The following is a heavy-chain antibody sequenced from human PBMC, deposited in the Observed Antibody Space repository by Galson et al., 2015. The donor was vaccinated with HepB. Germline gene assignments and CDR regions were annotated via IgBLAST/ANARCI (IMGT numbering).Heavy chain of an antibody. D-gene: IGHD2-15*01. J-gene: IGHJ4*02. CDR3: VRVGRCSGDSCSRFDY. CDR2: LNPNSGNT. CDR1: GSTFTNYD. Sequence: SVTVSCKASGSTFTNYDFTWVRQATGQGLEWMGWLNPNSGNTGHAQKFQGRITMTRDTSISTAYMELSSLRSEDTAVYYCVRVGRCSGDSCSRFDYWGQGTLVTVSS. V-gene: IGHV1-8*01.